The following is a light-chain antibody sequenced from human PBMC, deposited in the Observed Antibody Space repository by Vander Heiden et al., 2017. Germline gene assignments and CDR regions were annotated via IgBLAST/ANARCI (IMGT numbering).Light chain of an antibody. CDR3: QAWDSGTAP. Sequence: SHELTQPPSLSVSPGQTALISYSQDKLRDKYICWYQQRPGQSPVLVIYQRDKRPSGIPERFSGSISGNTATLIISGTQAMDEADYYCQAWDSGTAPFGGGTKLTVL. V-gene: IGLV3-1*01. J-gene: IGLJ3*02. CDR1: KLRDKY. CDR2: QRD.